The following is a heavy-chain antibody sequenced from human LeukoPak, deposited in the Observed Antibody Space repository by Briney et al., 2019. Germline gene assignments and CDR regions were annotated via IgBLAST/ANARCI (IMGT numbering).Heavy chain of an antibody. V-gene: IGHV3-30*18. CDR3: AKDDRGLRSAAYYMDV. J-gene: IGHJ6*03. CDR1: GFTFSSYG. Sequence: GGSLRLSCAASGFTFSSYGMHWVRQAPGKGLEWVAVISYDGSNKYYADSVKGRFTISRDNSKNTLYLQMNSLRAEDTAVYYCAKDDRGLRSAAYYMDVWGKGTTVTVSS. D-gene: IGHD3-22*01. CDR2: ISYDGSNK.